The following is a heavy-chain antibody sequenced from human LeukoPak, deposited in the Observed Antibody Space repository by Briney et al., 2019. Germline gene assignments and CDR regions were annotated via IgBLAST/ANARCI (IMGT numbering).Heavy chain of an antibody. D-gene: IGHD3-22*01. Sequence: PGGSLRLSCAVSGITLSNYGMAWVRQAPGKGLEWVASLSASGGGTSYADSVRGRFTISRDNAKNTLYLQMNSLRAEDTAVYFCAKRGVVIRVILVGFNKEAYYFDSWGQGVLVTVSS. V-gene: IGHV3-23*01. CDR1: GITLSNYG. J-gene: IGHJ4*02. CDR3: AKRGVVIRVILVGFNKEAYYFDS. CDR2: LSASGGGT.